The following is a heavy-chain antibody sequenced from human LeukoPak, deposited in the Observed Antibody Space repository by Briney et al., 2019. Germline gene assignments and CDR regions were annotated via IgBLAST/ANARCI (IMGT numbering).Heavy chain of an antibody. J-gene: IGHJ4*02. V-gene: IGHV3-48*03. CDR2: ISSSGSTI. Sequence: GGSLRLSCVASGFTFSSYEMNWVRQAPGKGLEWVSYISSSGSTIYYADSVKGRFSISRDDANNSVYLQMNNLRAEDTAVYYCAAVIDYWGQGTLVTVSS. CDR1: GFTFSSYE. CDR3: AAVIDY.